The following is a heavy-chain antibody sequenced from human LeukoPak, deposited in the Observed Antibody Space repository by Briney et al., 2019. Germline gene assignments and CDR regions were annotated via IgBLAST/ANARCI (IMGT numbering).Heavy chain of an antibody. D-gene: IGHD2-15*01. J-gene: IGHJ5*02. CDR2: IYYSGST. Sequence: KSSETLSLTCTVSGGSISSYYWSWIRQPPGKGLEWIGYIYYSGSTNYNPSLKSRVTISVDTSKYQFSLKLSSVTAADTAVYYCARKAEGLAAIRWFDPWGQGTLVTVSS. CDR1: GGSISSYY. CDR3: ARKAEGLAAIRWFDP. V-gene: IGHV4-59*01.